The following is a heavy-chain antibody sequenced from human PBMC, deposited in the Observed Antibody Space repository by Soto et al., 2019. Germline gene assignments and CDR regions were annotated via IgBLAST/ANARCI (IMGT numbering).Heavy chain of an antibody. V-gene: IGHV4-34*01. J-gene: IGHJ4*02. CDR2: INHSGST. Sequence: KTSETLSLTCAVYGGSFSGYYWSWIRQPPGKGLEWIGEINHSGSTNYNPSLKSRVTISVDTSKNQFSLKLSSVTAADTAVYYCARGGGPITIFGVVIIRSNYFDYWGQGTLVTV. CDR3: ARGGGPITIFGVVIIRSNYFDY. D-gene: IGHD3-3*01. CDR1: GGSFSGYY.